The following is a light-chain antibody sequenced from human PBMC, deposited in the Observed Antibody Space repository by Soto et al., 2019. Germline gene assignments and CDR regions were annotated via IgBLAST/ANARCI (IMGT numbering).Light chain of an antibody. V-gene: IGKV1-5*01. CDR3: QQFNSYPLT. Sequence: DIQMTQSPSTLSAFVGHRVTITCRASQSISSRLAWYQQKPGKAPKFLIYDASSLESGVPSRFSGSGSGTQFTLTISSLQPDDSATYYCQQFNSYPLTFGGGTKVDI. J-gene: IGKJ4*01. CDR1: QSISSR. CDR2: DAS.